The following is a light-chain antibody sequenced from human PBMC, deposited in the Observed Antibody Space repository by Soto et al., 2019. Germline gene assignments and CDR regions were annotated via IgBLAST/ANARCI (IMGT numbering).Light chain of an antibody. V-gene: IGLV2-14*01. CDR1: SSDIGNYDF. CDR2: EVS. CDR3: SSYTTRTSFIL. Sequence: QSALTQPASVSGSPGQSITISCTGTSSDIGNYDFVSWYQQVPGTAPKAMIYEVSSRPSGVSNRFSGSKSGNTASLTISGLQAEDEAYYYCSSYTTRTSFILFGGGTTVTVL. J-gene: IGLJ2*01.